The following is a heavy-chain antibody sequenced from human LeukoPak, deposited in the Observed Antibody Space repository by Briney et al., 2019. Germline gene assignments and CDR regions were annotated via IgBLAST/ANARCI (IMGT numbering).Heavy chain of an antibody. J-gene: IGHJ6*02. CDR1: GLTFSSYA. Sequence: GGSLRLSCAASGLTFSSYAMSWVRQAPGKGLEWVAVISYDGSNKYYADSVKGRFTISRDNSKNTLYLQMNSLRAEDTAVYYCAKDPRNYYDSSGYYYAPYYYGMDVWGQGTTVTVSS. CDR2: ISYDGSNK. CDR3: AKDPRNYYDSSGYYYAPYYYGMDV. V-gene: IGHV3-30*18. D-gene: IGHD3-22*01.